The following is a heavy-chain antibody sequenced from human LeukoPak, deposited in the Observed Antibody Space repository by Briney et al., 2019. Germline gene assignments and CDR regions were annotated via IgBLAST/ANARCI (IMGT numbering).Heavy chain of an antibody. V-gene: IGHV3-48*03. CDR2: ISSSGSTI. CDR1: GFTFSSYE. J-gene: IGHJ6*04. Sequence: QTGGSLRLSCAASGFTFSSYEMNWVGQAPGKGLEWVSYISSSGSTIYYADSVKGRFTISRDNAKDSLDLQMNSLRAEDTAVYYCAELGITMIGGVWGKGTTVTISS. D-gene: IGHD3-10*02. CDR3: AELGITMIGGV.